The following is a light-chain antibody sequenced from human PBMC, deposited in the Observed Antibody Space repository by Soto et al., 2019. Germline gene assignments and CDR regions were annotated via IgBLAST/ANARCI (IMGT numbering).Light chain of an antibody. Sequence: DIQMTQSPSSLSASVGDRVTIAGRSSHDVSRNLNWFQQKPGEAPKLLIYDASNLERGVPPRFSGSGSGTDVTLTISSLQSEDVATYYWQQYNSMLSFGGGTEVDIK. J-gene: IGKJ4*01. CDR1: HDVSRN. V-gene: IGKV1-33*01. CDR2: DAS. CDR3: QQYNSMLS.